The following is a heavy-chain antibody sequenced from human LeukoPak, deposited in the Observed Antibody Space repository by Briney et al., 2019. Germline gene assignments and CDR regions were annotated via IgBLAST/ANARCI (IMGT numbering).Heavy chain of an antibody. D-gene: IGHD1-26*01. CDR1: GFTFSRYA. J-gene: IGHJ4*02. CDR3: VKDVGGSYAFDY. CDR2: INDNGGRT. V-gene: IGHV3-64D*09. Sequence: GGSLRLSCSASGFTFSRYAMHWVRQAPGKGLEYVSGINDNGGRTHYGDSVKGRFSISRDNSKNTLHLQMSTLRAEDTALYYCVKDVGGSYAFDYWGQGIPVTLAS.